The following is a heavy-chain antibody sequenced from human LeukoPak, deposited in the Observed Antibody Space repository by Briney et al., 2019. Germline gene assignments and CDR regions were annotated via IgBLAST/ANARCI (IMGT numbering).Heavy chain of an antibody. V-gene: IGHV1-8*01. CDR2: MNPNSGNT. J-gene: IGHJ2*01. Sequence: ASVKVSCKASGYTFTSYDINWVRQATGQGLEWVGWMNPNSGNTGYAQKFQGRVTMTRNTSISTAYMELSSLRSEDTAVYYCARVRAAAGTYWYFDLWGRGTLVTVSS. CDR1: GYTFTSYD. CDR3: ARVRAAAGTYWYFDL. D-gene: IGHD6-13*01.